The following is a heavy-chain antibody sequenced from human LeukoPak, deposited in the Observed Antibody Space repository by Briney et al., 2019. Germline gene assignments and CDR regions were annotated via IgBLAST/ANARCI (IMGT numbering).Heavy chain of an antibody. CDR3: AKAATVTLFFDAFDI. CDR2: ISWNSGSI. CDR1: GFTFDDYA. D-gene: IGHD4-17*01. V-gene: IGHV3-9*01. Sequence: GGSLRLSCAASGFTFDDYAMPWVRQAPGEGLEWVSGISWNSGSIGYADSVKGRFTISRDNAKNSLYLQMNSLRAEDTALYYCAKAATVTLFFDAFDIWGQGTMVTVSS. J-gene: IGHJ3*02.